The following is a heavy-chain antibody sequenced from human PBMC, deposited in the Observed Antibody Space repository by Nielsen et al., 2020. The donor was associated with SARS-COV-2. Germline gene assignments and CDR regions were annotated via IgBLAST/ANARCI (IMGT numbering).Heavy chain of an antibody. CDR1: GYTFTSYA. D-gene: IGHD6-19*01. J-gene: IGHJ6*03. Sequence: ASVKVSCKASGYTFTSYAMHWVRQAPGQRLEWMGWINAGNGNTKYSQKFQGRVTITRDTSASTAYMELSSLRSEDTAVYYCARDIGIAVAGIPGYYYYYMDVWGKGTTVTVSS. CDR3: ARDIGIAVAGIPGYYYYYMDV. V-gene: IGHV1-3*01. CDR2: INAGNGNT.